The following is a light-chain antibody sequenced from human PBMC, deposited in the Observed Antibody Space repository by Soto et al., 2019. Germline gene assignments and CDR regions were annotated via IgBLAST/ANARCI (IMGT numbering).Light chain of an antibody. V-gene: IGKV1-33*01. CDR2: DAS. Sequence: DIQMTQSPSSLSASVGDRVTITCQASHDISNYFNWYQQKPGKAPKLLIYDASNLETGVPSRFSGSGSGTDFTFTISSLQPEDSATYYCQQYDKLPVAFGGGTKVEIK. CDR1: HDISNY. J-gene: IGKJ4*01. CDR3: QQYDKLPVA.